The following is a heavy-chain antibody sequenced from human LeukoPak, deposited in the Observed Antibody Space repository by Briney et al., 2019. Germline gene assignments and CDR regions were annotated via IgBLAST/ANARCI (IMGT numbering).Heavy chain of an antibody. CDR2: ISGTGGST. Sequence: GGSLRLSCAASGFTFSSYAMSWVRQAPGKGLEWVSSISGTGGSTYYADSVKGRFTISRDNSKNTVYLQMSSLRAEDTAVYYCAKSRAPAPRHGMDVWGQGTTVTVSS. CDR3: AKSRAPAPRHGMDV. V-gene: IGHV3-23*01. J-gene: IGHJ6*02. D-gene: IGHD2-2*01. CDR1: GFTFSSYA.